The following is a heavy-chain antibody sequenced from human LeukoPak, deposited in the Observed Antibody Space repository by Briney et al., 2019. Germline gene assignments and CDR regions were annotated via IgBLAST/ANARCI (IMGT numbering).Heavy chain of an antibody. CDR2: IYYSGST. CDR1: GGSSSSDY. J-gene: IGHJ5*02. Sequence: KASGPPSLTCTGTGGSSSSDYWSWIRQPPGKGLEWIGYIYYSGSTNYNPSLKSRVTISVDTSKNQFSLRLSSVTAADTAVYYCARDTRGYSGYDYGSWFDPWGQGTLVTVSS. CDR3: ARDTRGYSGYDYGSWFDP. V-gene: IGHV4-59*01. D-gene: IGHD5-12*01.